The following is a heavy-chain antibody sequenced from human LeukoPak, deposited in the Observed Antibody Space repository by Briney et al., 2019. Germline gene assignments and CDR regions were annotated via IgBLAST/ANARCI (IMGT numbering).Heavy chain of an antibody. D-gene: IGHD3-22*01. CDR1: GGSFSGYY. J-gene: IGHJ5*02. Sequence: SETLSLTCAVYGGSFSGYYWSWIRQPPGKGLEWIGEINHSGSTNYNPSLKSRVTISVDTSKNQFSLKLSSVTAADTAVYYCARGRIMIVVVITLPWFDPWGQGTLVTVSS. V-gene: IGHV4-34*01. CDR3: ARGRIMIVVVITLPWFDP. CDR2: INHSGST.